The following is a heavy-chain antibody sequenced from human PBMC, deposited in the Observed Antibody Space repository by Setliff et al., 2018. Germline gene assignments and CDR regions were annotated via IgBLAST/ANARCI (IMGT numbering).Heavy chain of an antibody. CDR2: ISAYNGYI. V-gene: IGHV1-18*01. J-gene: IGHJ4*02. CDR3: ARGPPDFVVVPAAAKFDF. CDR1: GYTFSNYG. D-gene: IGHD2-2*01. Sequence: ASVKVSCKASGYTFSNYGISWVRQAPGQGLEWMGWISAYNGYIIYAQKLQGRVTMTTDTSTSTAYMELRSLRSDDTAVYYCARGPPDFVVVPAAAKFDFWGQGTLVTVSS.